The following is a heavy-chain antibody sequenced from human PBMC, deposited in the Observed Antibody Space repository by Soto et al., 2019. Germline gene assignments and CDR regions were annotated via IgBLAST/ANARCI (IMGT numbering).Heavy chain of an antibody. J-gene: IGHJ4*02. CDR1: GITATNGH. CDR3: ARDWNGDKYFDF. V-gene: IGHV3-53*01. CDR2: IYSDDNT. Sequence: DVQLVKSGGGLIHPGGSLRLSCAASGITATNGHMNWVRQAPGKGLEWVSVIYSDDNTNYADAVKGRFTISRDTSKNTVYLQMNSLRAEDTAVYYCARDWNGDKYFDFWDQGSLVTVSS. D-gene: IGHD4-17*01.